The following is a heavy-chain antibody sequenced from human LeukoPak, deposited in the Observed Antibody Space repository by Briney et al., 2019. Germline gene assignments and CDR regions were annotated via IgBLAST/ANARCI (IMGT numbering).Heavy chain of an antibody. CDR3: ARGEYDDILTGYYHFDS. J-gene: IGHJ4*02. Sequence: PSETLSLTCTVSGGSISSSSYYWGWIRQPPGKGLEWIGSIYYSGSTYYNPSLKSRVTMSVDTSKNQFSLKLSSVTAADTAAYYCARGEYDDILTGYYHFDSWGQGTVVSVSS. CDR1: GGSISSSSYY. V-gene: IGHV4-39*07. CDR2: IYYSGST. D-gene: IGHD3-9*01.